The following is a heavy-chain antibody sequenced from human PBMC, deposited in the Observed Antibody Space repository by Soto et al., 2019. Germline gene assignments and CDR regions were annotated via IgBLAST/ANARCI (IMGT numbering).Heavy chain of an antibody. J-gene: IGHJ5*02. CDR2: IWDDGSNK. D-gene: IGHD5-12*01. V-gene: IGHV3-33*01. CDR3: ARAPQRRGYGRQFFDP. Sequence: SLRLSCAASGFRFSNYGMHWVRKPPGKGLAWVAVIWDDGSNKYYEDSVKGRFTISRDNSRNILYLELNSLRVEDTAVYYCARAPQRRGYGRQFFDPSDQGTLVTVSS. CDR1: GFRFSNYG.